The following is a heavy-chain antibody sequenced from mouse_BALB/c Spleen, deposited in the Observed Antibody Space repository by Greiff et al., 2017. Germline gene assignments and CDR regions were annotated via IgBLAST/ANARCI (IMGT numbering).Heavy chain of an antibody. CDR2: ISTYYGDA. V-gene: IGHV1S137*01. CDR3: ARGGVSFAMDY. J-gene: IGHJ4*01. Sequence: QVQLKQSGAELVRPGVSVKISCKGSGYTFTDYAMHWVKQSHAKSLEWIGVISTYYGDASYNQKFKGKATMTVDKSSSTAYMELARLTSEDSAIYYCARGGVSFAMDYWGQGTSVTVSS. CDR1: GYTFTDYA.